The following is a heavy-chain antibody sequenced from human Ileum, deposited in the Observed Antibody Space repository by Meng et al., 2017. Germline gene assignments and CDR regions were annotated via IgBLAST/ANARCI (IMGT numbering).Heavy chain of an antibody. CDR1: GFAFSIYF. V-gene: IGHV3-7*01. CDR2: IKQDGSEK. Sequence: GESLKISCVTSGFAFSIYFKCWVRQAPGKGLEWVANIKQDGSEKFYVDSVKGRFTISRDNTKNSLYLQMNSLRAEDTAVYYCCSWPPDFWGQGTLVTVSS. CDR3: CSWPPDF. D-gene: IGHD6-13*01. J-gene: IGHJ4*02.